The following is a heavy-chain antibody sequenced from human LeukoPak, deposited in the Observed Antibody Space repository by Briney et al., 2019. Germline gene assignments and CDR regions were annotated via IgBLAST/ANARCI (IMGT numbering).Heavy chain of an antibody. J-gene: IGHJ5*02. CDR3: ARVGIAARRGWFDP. CDR2: IYTSGST. CDR1: GGSISSGSYY. V-gene: IGHV4-61*02. D-gene: IGHD6-6*01. Sequence: SQTLSLTCTVSGGSISSGSYYWSWIRQPAGKGLEWIGRIYTSGSTNYNPSLKSRVTISVDTSKNQFSLKLSSVTAADTAVYYCARVGIAARRGWFDPWGQGTLVTVSS.